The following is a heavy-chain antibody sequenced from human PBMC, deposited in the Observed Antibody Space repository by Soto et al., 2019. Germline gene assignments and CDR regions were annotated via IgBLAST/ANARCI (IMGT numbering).Heavy chain of an antibody. D-gene: IGHD6-19*01. CDR2: IYSGGST. CDR3: ARDPRIAVAGTSYYYSYGMDV. Sequence: EVQLVESGGGLIQRGGSLRLSCAASGFTVSNNYMSWVRQAPGKGLEWVSVIYSGGSTYYADSVKGRFTISRDHSKNTRYLQMNSLRAEDTAVYYCARDPRIAVAGTSYYYSYGMDVWGQGTTVTVSS. CDR1: GFTVSNNY. J-gene: IGHJ6*02. V-gene: IGHV3-53*01.